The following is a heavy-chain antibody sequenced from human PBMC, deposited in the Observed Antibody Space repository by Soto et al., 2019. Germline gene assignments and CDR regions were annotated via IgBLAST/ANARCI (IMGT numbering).Heavy chain of an antibody. CDR3: ARGAAWTDEAFDI. Sequence: QVQLVESGGGVVQPGQSLRLSCAASGFTVSNYGMHWVRQAPGKGLEWVAVIWKDGNNKYYRDSVKGRFTISRDNSKNTLALQMSSLRGEDTAVYYCARGAAWTDEAFDIWGQGTMVTVSS. V-gene: IGHV3-33*01. J-gene: IGHJ3*02. D-gene: IGHD6-25*01. CDR1: GFTVSNYG. CDR2: IWKDGNNK.